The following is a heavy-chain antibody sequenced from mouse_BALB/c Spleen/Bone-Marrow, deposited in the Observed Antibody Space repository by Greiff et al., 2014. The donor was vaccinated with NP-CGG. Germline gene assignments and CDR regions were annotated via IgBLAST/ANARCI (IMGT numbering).Heavy chain of an antibody. J-gene: IGHJ4*01. CDR3: ASHYGYVDAMDY. CDR1: GITVSSYT. D-gene: IGHD1-2*01. CDR2: ITGGGTT. Sequence: EVHLVESGGGLVKPGESLKFSCAASGITVSSYTMSWVRQTPEKRLEWVASITGGGTTYYPDSVKGRFTISRDNARNILYLQVSSLRSEDTAIYYCASHYGYVDAMDYWGQGTSVTVSS. V-gene: IGHV5-6-5*01.